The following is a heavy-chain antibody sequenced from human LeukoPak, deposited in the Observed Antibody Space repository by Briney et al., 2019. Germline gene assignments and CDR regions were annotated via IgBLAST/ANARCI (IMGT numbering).Heavy chain of an antibody. J-gene: IGHJ4*02. CDR3: ATPDYSNYGFGPGYFDY. V-gene: IGHV3-23*01. D-gene: IGHD4-11*01. Sequence: PRGSLRLSCAASGFTFISYSMNWVRQAPGKGLEWVSAISGSGGSTYYADSVKGRFTISRDNSKNTLYLQMNSLRAEDTAVYYCATPDYSNYGFGPGYFDYWGQGTLVTVSS. CDR1: GFTFISYS. CDR2: ISGSGGST.